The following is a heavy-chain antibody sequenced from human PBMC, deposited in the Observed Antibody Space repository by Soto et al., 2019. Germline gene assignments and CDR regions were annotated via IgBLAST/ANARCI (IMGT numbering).Heavy chain of an antibody. CDR1: GFTFSDHY. J-gene: IGHJ4*02. CDR3: ARVNSGSYGY. CDR2: TRNKANSYTT. V-gene: IGHV3-72*01. D-gene: IGHD1-26*01. Sequence: GGSLRLSCAASGFTFSDHYMDWVRQAPGKGLEWVGRTRNKANSYTTEYAASVKGKFTNSRDNSKNSLYLQMNSLKTEDTAVYYCARVNSGSYGYWGQGTLVTVSS.